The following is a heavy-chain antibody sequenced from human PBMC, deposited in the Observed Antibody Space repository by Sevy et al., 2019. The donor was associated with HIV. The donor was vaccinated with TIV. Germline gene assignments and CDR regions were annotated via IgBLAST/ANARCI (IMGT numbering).Heavy chain of an antibody. CDR3: AREAYYYDSREENWFDP. V-gene: IGHV3-48*02. J-gene: IGHJ5*02. CDR2: ISRDRRTI. CDR1: GFSFDSYG. D-gene: IGHD3-22*01. Sequence: GGSLRLSCAVSGFSFDSYGMTWVRQAPGKGLEWLSSISRDRRTIYYADSLKGRFTISRDNAKKSLYLQMNSLRDEDTAVYYCAREAYYYDSREENWFDPWGQGTLVTVSS.